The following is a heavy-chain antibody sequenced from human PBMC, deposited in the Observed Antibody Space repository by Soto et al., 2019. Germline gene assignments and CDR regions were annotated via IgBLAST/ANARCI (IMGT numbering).Heavy chain of an antibody. Sequence: XLRLXXVASGISFTTYAMTWVRLAPVKGLEWVSGIGSSGGTIYYADSVKGRFTISRDISKNTVYLQMNSLRAEDTALYYCAKMSTSSWYIDYFDFWGPGTLVTVSS. V-gene: IGHV3-23*01. J-gene: IGHJ4*02. CDR3: AKMSTSSWYIDYFDF. D-gene: IGHD6-13*01. CDR2: IGSSGGTI. CDR1: GISFTTYA.